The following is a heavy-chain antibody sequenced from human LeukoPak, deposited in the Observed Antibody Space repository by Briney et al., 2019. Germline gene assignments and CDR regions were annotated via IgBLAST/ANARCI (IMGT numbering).Heavy chain of an antibody. D-gene: IGHD1-26*01. CDR2: INTNTGNP. V-gene: IGHV7-4-1*02. J-gene: IGHJ5*02. Sequence: ASVKVSCKASGYTFTSYGISWVRQAPGQGLEWMGWINTNTGNPTYAQGFTGRFVFSLDTSVSTAYLQISSLKAEDTAVYYCARVEGGSYYNNWFDPWGQGTLVTVSS. CDR1: GYTFTSYG. CDR3: ARVEGGSYYNNWFDP.